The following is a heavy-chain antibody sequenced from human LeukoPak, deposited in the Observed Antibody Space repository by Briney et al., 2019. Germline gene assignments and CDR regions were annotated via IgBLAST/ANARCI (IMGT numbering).Heavy chain of an antibody. J-gene: IGHJ4*02. CDR2: IWYDGSNK. D-gene: IGHD2-15*01. CDR1: GFIFSSYG. V-gene: IGHV3-33*06. CDR3: AKEGRYCSGGSCQYYFDY. Sequence: GGSLRLSCAASGFIFSSYGMHWVRQAPGKGLEWVAVIWYDGSNKYYADSVKGRFTVSRDNSKNTLYLQMNSLRAEDTAVYYCAKEGRYCSGGSCQYYFDYWGQGTLVTVSS.